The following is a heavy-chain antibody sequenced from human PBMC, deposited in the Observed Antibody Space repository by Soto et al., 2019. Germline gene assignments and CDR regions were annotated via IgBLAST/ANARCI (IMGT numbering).Heavy chain of an antibody. V-gene: IGHV3-33*01. Sequence: GGSLRLSCAASGFTFSSYGMHWVRQAPGKGLEWVAVIWYDGSNKYYADSVKGRFTISRDNSKNTLYLQMNSLRAEDTAVYYCARGAGYSSGWYLGVSTSSGLVFDYWGQGTLVTVSS. CDR1: GFTFSSYG. D-gene: IGHD6-19*01. J-gene: IGHJ4*02. CDR2: IWYDGSNK. CDR3: ARGAGYSSGWYLGVSTSSGLVFDY.